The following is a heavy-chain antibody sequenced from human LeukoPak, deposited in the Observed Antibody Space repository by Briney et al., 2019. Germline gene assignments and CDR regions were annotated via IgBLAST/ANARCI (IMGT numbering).Heavy chain of an antibody. CDR1: GFSFSTFG. J-gene: IGHJ4*02. CDR2: IGHDGSKI. Sequence: GSLRLSCGASGFSFSTFGMHWVRQAPGKGLEWVAFIGHDGSKIYYADSVQGRFTISRDNSKNTLYLEMNSLSGEDTALYYCSKDHVPWGNHYFDHWGQGTLGTVSS. V-gene: IGHV3-30*02. D-gene: IGHD3-16*01. CDR3: SKDHVPWGNHYFDH.